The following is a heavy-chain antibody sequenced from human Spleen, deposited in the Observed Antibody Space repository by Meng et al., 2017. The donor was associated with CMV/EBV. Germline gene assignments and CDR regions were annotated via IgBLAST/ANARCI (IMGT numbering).Heavy chain of an antibody. CDR3: ARGKREGDDFDY. CDR1: GGTFSSYA. J-gene: IGHJ4*02. D-gene: IGHD3-10*01. V-gene: IGHV1-2*02. CDR2: INSKSGGT. Sequence: ASVKVSCKASGGTFSSYAISWVRQAPGQGLEWMGWINSKSGGTNYAQKFQGRVTMTRDTSIGTGYMDLSRLRADDTAVYFCARGKREGDDFDYWGQGTLVTVSS.